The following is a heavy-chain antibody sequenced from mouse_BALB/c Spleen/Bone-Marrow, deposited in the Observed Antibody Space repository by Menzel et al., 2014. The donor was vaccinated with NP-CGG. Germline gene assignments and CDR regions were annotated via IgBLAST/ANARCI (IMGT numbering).Heavy chain of an antibody. CDR1: GYTFTNYW. V-gene: IGHV1-7*01. Sequence: VQLQESRAELAKPGASVKMSCKASGYTFTNYWMHWVKQRPGQGLEWIGYIDPNTYYTRYNQKFKDKATLTADKSSSTAYLQLSSLTSEDSAVYYCARYWDACWGQGTLVTVSA. CDR3: ARYWDAC. J-gene: IGHJ3*01. D-gene: IGHD4-1*01. CDR2: IDPNTYYT.